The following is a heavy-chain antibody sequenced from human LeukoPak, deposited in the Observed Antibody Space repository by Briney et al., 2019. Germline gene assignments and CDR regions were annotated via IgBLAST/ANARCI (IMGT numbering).Heavy chain of an antibody. D-gene: IGHD3-22*01. CDR1: GGAIIPFY. V-gene: IGHV4-4*07. CDR2: IYSSGST. CDR3: AKDYYDSSEGWFDP. Sequence: SETLSLTCSVSGGAIIPFYWNWIRQPAGKGLEWIGRIYSSGSTKYNPSLKSRVTMSVDTSKNQFSLKLSSVTAADTAVYYCAKDYYDSSEGWFDPWGQGTLVTVPS. J-gene: IGHJ5*02.